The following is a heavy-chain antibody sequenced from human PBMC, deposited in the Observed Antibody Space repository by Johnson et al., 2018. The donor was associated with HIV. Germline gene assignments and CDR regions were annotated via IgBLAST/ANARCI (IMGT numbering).Heavy chain of an antibody. D-gene: IGHD3-10*01. V-gene: IGHV3-30*04. Sequence: QVQLVEPGGGVVQPGRYLRLSCAASGFTFSSFAMHWVRQAPGKGLEWVALISDAISSRYSVDSVKGRFTISRDNSKNTLFLQMSSLSAEDTAVYYCARGPLFYFGSGLWAFDIWGQGTMVTVSS. CDR2: ISDAISSR. CDR3: ARGPLFYFGSGLWAFDI. J-gene: IGHJ3*02. CDR1: GFTFSSFA.